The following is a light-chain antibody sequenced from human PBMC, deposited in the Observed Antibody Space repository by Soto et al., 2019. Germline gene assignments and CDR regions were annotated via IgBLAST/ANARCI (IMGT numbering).Light chain of an antibody. CDR3: QQYTNWPPLT. CDR1: QSVSYN. J-gene: IGKJ4*01. CDR2: GAF. V-gene: IGKV3-15*01. Sequence: EIVMTQSPATLSVSPGETATLSCRASQSVSYNLAWYQQKPGQGPRLLIYGAFTRATGIPARFSGSGSGTVFTLTISSLQSEDFAVYYCQQYTNWPPLTFGGGTKVEIK.